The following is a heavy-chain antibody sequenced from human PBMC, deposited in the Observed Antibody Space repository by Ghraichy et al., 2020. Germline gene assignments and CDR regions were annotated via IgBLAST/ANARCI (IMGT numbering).Heavy chain of an antibody. CDR2: SSSSSSYI. CDR1: GFTFSSYS. CDR3: ARTNGYYYGSGWSEGLSFYYFGMDV. Sequence: GGSLRLSCAASGFTFSSYSMNWVRQAPGKGLEWVSSSSSSSSYIYYADSMKGRFTISRDNAKNSLYLQMNSLRAEDTAMYYCARTNGYYYGSGWSEGLSFYYFGMDVWGQGTTVTVSS. V-gene: IGHV3-21*01. J-gene: IGHJ6*02. D-gene: IGHD3-10*01.